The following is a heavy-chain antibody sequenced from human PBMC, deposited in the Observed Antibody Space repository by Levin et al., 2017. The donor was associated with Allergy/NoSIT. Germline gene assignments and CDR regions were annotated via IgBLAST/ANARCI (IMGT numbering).Heavy chain of an antibody. D-gene: IGHD3-22*01. CDR1: GFTFSNYW. J-gene: IGHJ3*02. Sequence: PGGSLRLSCAASGFTFSNYWMHWVRQAPGKGLVWVSQAPGKGLVWVSRINSDGSSTSYADSVKGRFTISRDNAKNTLYLDMNSLRAEDTAVYFCARLRGYYDAFDIWGPGTTVTVSS. CDR3: ARLRGYYDAFDI. CDR2: INSDGSST. V-gene: IGHV3-74*01.